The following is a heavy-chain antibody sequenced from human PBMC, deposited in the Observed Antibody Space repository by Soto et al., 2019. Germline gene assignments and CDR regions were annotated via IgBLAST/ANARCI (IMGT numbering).Heavy chain of an antibody. CDR3: ARTNGYDRNRFDY. V-gene: IGHV3-21*01. CDR1: GFTFSSYS. Sequence: GGSLRLSCAASGFTFSSYSMNWVRQAPGKGLEGVSSISSSSSYIYYADTVKGRFTISRDNAKNSLYLQMNSLRAEDTAVYYCARTNGYDRNRFDYWGQGTLVTVSS. J-gene: IGHJ4*02. CDR2: ISSSSSYI. D-gene: IGHD5-12*01.